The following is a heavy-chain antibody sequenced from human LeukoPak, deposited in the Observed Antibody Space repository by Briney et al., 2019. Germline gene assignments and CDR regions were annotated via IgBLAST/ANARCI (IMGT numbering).Heavy chain of an antibody. J-gene: IGHJ5*02. D-gene: IGHD5-18*01. CDR3: ARAGIQLWFYWFDP. CDR1: GYSISSGYY. Sequence: PSETLSLTCTVSGYSISSGYYWGWIRQPPGKGLEWIGSIYHGGSTYYNPSLKSRVTISVDTSKNQFSLKLSSVTAADTAVYYCARAGIQLWFYWFDPWGQGTLVTVSS. CDR2: IYHGGST. V-gene: IGHV4-38-2*02.